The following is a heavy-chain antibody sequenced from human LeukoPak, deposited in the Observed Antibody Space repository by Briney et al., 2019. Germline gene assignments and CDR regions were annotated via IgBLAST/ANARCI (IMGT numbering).Heavy chain of an antibody. CDR3: ARVPPIAVAGVNAFDI. J-gene: IGHJ3*02. D-gene: IGHD6-19*01. Sequence: GASVKVSCKASGYTFTSYAVNWVRQAPGQGLEWMGWINTNTGNPTYAQGFTGRFVFSLDTSVSTAYLQISSLKAEDTAVYYCARVPPIAVAGVNAFDIWGQGTMVTVSS. CDR2: INTNTGNP. CDR1: GYTFTSYA. V-gene: IGHV7-4-1*02.